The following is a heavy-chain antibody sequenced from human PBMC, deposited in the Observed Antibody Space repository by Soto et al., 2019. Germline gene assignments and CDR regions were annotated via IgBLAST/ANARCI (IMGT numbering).Heavy chain of an antibody. D-gene: IGHD1-1*01. V-gene: IGHV3-7*01. Sequence: EVQLLESGGGLVQPGGSLRLSCIASGFTISGHWMAWVRQAPGKGLEWVANIKQDGSEQYYVDSVKGRFTISRDNPKNSLYLRMNSLRVEDSAIYYCVRIVTERRSSSPDCWGQGTLVTVSS. CDR2: IKQDGSEQ. CDR1: GFTISGHW. J-gene: IGHJ4*02. CDR3: VRIVTERRSSSPDC.